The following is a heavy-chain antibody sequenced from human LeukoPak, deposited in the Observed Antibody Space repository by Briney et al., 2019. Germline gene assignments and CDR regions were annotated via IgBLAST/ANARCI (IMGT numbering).Heavy chain of an antibody. D-gene: IGHD6-13*01. CDR2: IDRSEST. CDR3: ARGRGIAAARGVRP. CDR1: GGFFSDYY. Sequence: SETLSLTCAVYGGFFSDYYWTWIRRPPGKGLEWIGEIDRSESTNYNPSLKSRVTISVDTSKNQFSLKLSSVTAADTAVYYCARGRGIAAARGVRPWGQGTLVTVSS. V-gene: IGHV4-34*01. J-gene: IGHJ5*02.